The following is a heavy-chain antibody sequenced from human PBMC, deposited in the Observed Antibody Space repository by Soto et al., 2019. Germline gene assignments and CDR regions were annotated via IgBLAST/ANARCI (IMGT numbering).Heavy chain of an antibody. CDR1: GYTFTSYY. Sequence: ASVTVSCKASGYTFTSYYMHWVRPDPGQGLEWMGIINPSGGSTSYAQKFQGRVTMTRDTSTSTVYMELSSLRSEDTAVYYCARAVGLLAVAGNYFDYWGQGTLVTVSS. V-gene: IGHV1-46*03. J-gene: IGHJ4*02. CDR2: INPSGGST. D-gene: IGHD6-19*01. CDR3: ARAVGLLAVAGNYFDY.